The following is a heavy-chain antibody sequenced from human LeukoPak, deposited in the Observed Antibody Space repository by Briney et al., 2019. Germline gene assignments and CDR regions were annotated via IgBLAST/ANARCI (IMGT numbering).Heavy chain of an antibody. D-gene: IGHD3-22*01. CDR2: IWYDGSNK. CDR1: GITFSSYG. CDR3: ARDYYDSSGYFPDDFDI. J-gene: IGHJ3*02. Sequence: GGSLRLSCAASGITFSSYGMHWVRQAPGKGLEWVAVIWYDGSNKYYIDSVKGRFTISRDNSKNTLYLQMNSLRAEDTAVYYCARDYYDSSGYFPDDFDIWGQGTMVTVSS. V-gene: IGHV3-33*01.